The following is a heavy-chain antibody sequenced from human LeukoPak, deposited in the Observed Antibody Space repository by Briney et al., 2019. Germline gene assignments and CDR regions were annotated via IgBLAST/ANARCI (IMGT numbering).Heavy chain of an antibody. V-gene: IGHV1-2*02. J-gene: IGHJ4*02. CDR3: AKARGIAVAATPDY. CDR1: GGTFSSYA. CDR2: ISPNSGGT. Sequence: ASVKVSCKASGGTFSSYAISWVRQAPGQGLEWMGWISPNSGGTNYAQKFQGRVTMTRDTSISTAYLELSRLRSDDTAVYYCAKARGIAVAATPDYWGQGTLVTVSS. D-gene: IGHD6-19*01.